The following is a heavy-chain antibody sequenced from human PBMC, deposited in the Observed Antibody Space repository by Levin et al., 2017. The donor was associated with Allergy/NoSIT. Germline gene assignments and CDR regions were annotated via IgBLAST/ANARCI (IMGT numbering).Heavy chain of an antibody. Sequence: PSETLSLTCTVSGGSVSSGSYYWSWIRQPPGKGLEWIGYNFYSGSTNYNPSLKSRVTILIDTSKNQFSLNLRSVSAADTALYYCARVSQVLLGHFVMDVWGQGTSVTVSS. D-gene: IGHD2-2*01. CDR2: NFYSGST. CDR1: GGSVSSGSYY. J-gene: IGHJ6*02. V-gene: IGHV4-61*01. CDR3: ARVSQVLLGHFVMDV.